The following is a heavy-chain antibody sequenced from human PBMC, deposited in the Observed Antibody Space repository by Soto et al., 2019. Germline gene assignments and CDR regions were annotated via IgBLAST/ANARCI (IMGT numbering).Heavy chain of an antibody. J-gene: IGHJ4*02. CDR1: GGSISRGGYY. V-gene: IGHV4-31*03. Sequence: TSETLSLTCTVSGGSISRGGYYWSWIRQNPGKGLEWIGYTYNSGSTYYNPSLKSRVTISVDTSKNQFSLKLSSVTAADTAVYYCARRGIHYYDSSGYNDYWGQGTLVTVSS. D-gene: IGHD3-22*01. CDR3: ARRGIHYYDSSGYNDY. CDR2: TYNSGST.